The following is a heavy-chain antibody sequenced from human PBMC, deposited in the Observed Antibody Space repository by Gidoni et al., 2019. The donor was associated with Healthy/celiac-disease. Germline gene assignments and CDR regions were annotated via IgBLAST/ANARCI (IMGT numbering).Heavy chain of an antibody. V-gene: IGHV4-39*01. CDR1: GGSISSSSYY. CDR2: MYYSGST. CDR3: ARHHKGGGFNFDY. Sequence: QLQLQESGPGLVKPSETLSLTCTVSGGSISSSSYYWGGIRQPPGKGLEWIGSMYYSGSTYYNPSLKRPVTISVDTSKNQFSLKLSSVTAADTAVYYCARHHKGGGFNFDYWGQGTLVTVS. J-gene: IGHJ4*02. D-gene: IGHD3-16*01.